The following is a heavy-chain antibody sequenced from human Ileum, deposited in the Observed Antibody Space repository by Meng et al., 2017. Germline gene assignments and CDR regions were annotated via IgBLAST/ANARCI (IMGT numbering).Heavy chain of an antibody. CDR3: ARGTGDIRVGFDY. CDR1: GSSIIGVNW. D-gene: IGHD7-27*01. Sequence: VQLQESGPRLVEPSGTLSLTCTVSGSSIIGVNWWTWVRQTPGKGLEWIGEIHHSGSTNSIPSLKSRVTLSVDKSKNQFSLSMTSVTAADTAVYYCARGTGDIRVGFDYWGQGTLVTVSS. CDR2: IHHSGST. V-gene: IGHV4-4*02. J-gene: IGHJ4*02.